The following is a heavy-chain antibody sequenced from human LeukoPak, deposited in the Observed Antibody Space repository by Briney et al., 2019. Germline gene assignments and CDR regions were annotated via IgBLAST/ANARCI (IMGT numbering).Heavy chain of an antibody. CDR2: ISPIFGTA. CDR1: GGTFSSYA. CDR3: ARGSVEYSSSNWFDS. V-gene: IGHV1-69*13. Sequence: ASVKVSRKASGGTFSSYAISGVRQAPGQGREGMGGISPIFGTANCAQKFQGRVTITADESTSTAYMELSSLRSEDTAVYYCARGSVEYSSSNWFDSWGRGTLVTVSS. D-gene: IGHD6-6*01. J-gene: IGHJ5*01.